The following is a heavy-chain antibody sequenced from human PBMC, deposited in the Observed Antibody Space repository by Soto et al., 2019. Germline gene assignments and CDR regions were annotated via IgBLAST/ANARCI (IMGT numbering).Heavy chain of an antibody. Sequence: ASVKVSCKASGYTFTSYYMHWVRQAPGQGLEWMGIINPSGGSTSYAQKFQGRVTMTRDTSKSTVYMELSSLRSEDTAVYYCAREEPEGPYYYDSRLAFDIWGQGTMVTVS. D-gene: IGHD3-22*01. CDR3: AREEPEGPYYYDSRLAFDI. CDR1: GYTFTSYY. CDR2: INPSGGST. V-gene: IGHV1-46*01. J-gene: IGHJ3*02.